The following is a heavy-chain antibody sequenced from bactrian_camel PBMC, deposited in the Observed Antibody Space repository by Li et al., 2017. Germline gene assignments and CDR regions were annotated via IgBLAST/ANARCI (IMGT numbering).Heavy chain of an antibody. CDR3: AADPKKWLCSWFRTDFAS. Sequence: VQLVESGGGLVQPGESLRLSCVASGITFSRHDMSWVRQAPGNECELLSIIHMDGSTWFAASVQGRFTISRDNTQNILYLEMNNLAPEDTGMYYCAADPKKWLCSWFRTDFASWGQGTQVTVS. CDR2: IHMDGST. CDR1: GITFSRHD. D-gene: IGHD6*01. V-gene: IGHV3S10*01. J-gene: IGHJ6*01.